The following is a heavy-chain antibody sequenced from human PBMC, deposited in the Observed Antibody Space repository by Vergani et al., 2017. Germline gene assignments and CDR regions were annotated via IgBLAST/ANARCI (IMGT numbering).Heavy chain of an antibody. D-gene: IGHD5-18*01. Sequence: QVQLQESGPGLVKPSQTLSLTCTVSGGSISSGSYYWSWIRQPAGKGLEWIGRIYTSGSTNYNPSLKSRVTISVDTSKNQFSLQLSSVTAADTAVYYCARDDALNTAMVNDAFDVWGRGTMVTVSS. CDR3: ARDDALNTAMVNDAFDV. CDR1: GGSISSGSYY. CDR2: IYTSGST. J-gene: IGHJ3*01. V-gene: IGHV4-61*02.